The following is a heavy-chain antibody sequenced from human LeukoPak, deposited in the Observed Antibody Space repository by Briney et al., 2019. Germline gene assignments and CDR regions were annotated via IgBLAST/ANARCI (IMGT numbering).Heavy chain of an antibody. CDR2: INSSRSDT. J-gene: IGHJ4*02. V-gene: IGHV3-11*06. CDR3: ARANSSGWIDY. CDR1: GFTFSDYY. Sequence: GGSLRLSCAASGFTFSDYYMSWIRQAPGKGLEWVSYINSSRSDTNYADSVKGRFTISRDNAKKSLYLQMDSLRAEDTAVYYCARANSSGWIDYWGEGTLVTVSS. D-gene: IGHD6-19*01.